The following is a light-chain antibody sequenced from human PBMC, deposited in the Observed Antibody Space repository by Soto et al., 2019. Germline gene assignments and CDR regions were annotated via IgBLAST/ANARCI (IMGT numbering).Light chain of an antibody. V-gene: IGLV2-23*01. CDR2: EGS. Sequence: QSALTQPASVSGSPGQSITISCTGTSSDVGSYNLVSWYQQHPGKAPKLMIYEGSKRPSGVSNRFSGSKSGITASLTISGLQAHDEADYYCCSYAGSSTWVFGGGTKLTVL. J-gene: IGLJ3*02. CDR3: CSYAGSSTWV. CDR1: SSDVGSYNL.